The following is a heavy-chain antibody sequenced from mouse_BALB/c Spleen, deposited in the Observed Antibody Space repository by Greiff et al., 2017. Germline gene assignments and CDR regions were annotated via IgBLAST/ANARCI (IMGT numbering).Heavy chain of an antibody. J-gene: IGHJ4*01. CDR2: INPSNGRT. V-gene: IGHV1S81*02. Sequence: QVQLQQPGAELVKPGASVKLSCKASGYTFTSYWMHWVKQRPGQGLEWIGEINPSNGRTNYNEKFKSKATLTVDKSSSTAYMQLSSLTSEDSAVYYCAIQYGNYGAMDYWGQGTSVTVSS. CDR3: AIQYGNYGAMDY. CDR1: GYTFTSYW. D-gene: IGHD2-10*02.